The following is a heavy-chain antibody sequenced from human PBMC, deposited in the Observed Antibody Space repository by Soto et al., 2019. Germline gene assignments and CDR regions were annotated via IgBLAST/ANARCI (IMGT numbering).Heavy chain of an antibody. V-gene: IGHV1-46*03. CDR3: ARVFGTYYDILTGLWGGRFDY. D-gene: IGHD3-9*01. CDR1: GYSFSNNY. CDR2: INPSGGST. Sequence: QVQLVQSGAEEKQPGASVKVSCKASGYSFSNNYVVWVRQAPGQGLEWMGIINPSGGSTSYAQKFQDRVTMTRDTSTSKVFIEMRSLRSEDTAVFYCARVFGTYYDILTGLWGGRFDYWGQGTQVTVSS. J-gene: IGHJ4*02.